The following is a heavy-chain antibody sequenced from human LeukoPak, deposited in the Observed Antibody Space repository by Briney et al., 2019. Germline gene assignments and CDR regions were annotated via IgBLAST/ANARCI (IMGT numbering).Heavy chain of an antibody. Sequence: GGSLRLSCAASGFTFSNYEMNWVRQAPGKGLEWVSYVSTGGSTIYYADSVKGRFTVSRDNAKNSLYLQMNGLRAEDTAVYYCARDTTDDYGDYYFDYWGQGTLVTVSS. V-gene: IGHV3-48*03. D-gene: IGHD4-17*01. CDR1: GFTFSNYE. CDR3: ARDTTDDYGDYYFDY. CDR2: VSTGGSTI. J-gene: IGHJ4*02.